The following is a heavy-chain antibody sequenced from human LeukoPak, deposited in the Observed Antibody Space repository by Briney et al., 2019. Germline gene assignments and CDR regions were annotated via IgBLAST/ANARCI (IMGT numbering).Heavy chain of an antibody. V-gene: IGHV3-23*01. CDR3: ARGGYSYGWVDY. J-gene: IGHJ4*02. CDR2: ISGSGGST. Sequence: GGSLRLSCAASGFTFSIYAMSWVRQAPGKGLEWVSAISGSGGSTYYADSVKGRFTISRDNSKNTLYLQMNSLRAEDTAVYYCARGGYSYGWVDYWGQGTLVTVSS. CDR1: GFTFSIYA. D-gene: IGHD5-18*01.